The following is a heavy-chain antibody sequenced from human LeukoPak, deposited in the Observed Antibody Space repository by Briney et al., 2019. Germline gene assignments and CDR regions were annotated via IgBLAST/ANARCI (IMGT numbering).Heavy chain of an antibody. CDR1: GYTFTSYG. CDR3: AKSHYYGSGRGAFDI. J-gene: IGHJ3*02. CDR2: ISAYNGNT. V-gene: IGHV1-18*01. D-gene: IGHD3-10*01. Sequence: ASVKVSCKASGYTFTSYGISWVRQAPGQGLEWMGWISAYNGNTNYAQKLQGRVTMTTVTSTSTAYMELRSLRSDDTAVYYCAKSHYYGSGRGAFDIWGQGTMVTVSS.